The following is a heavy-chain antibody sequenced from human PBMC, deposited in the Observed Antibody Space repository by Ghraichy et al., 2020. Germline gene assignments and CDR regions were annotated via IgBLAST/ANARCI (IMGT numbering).Heavy chain of an antibody. D-gene: IGHD5/OR15-5a*01. J-gene: IGHJ2*01. Sequence: GLDEVSAIGTAGDTYYPGSVKGRFTISRENAKNSLYLQMNSLRAGDTAMYYCARAGPVSDWYFDLWGRVTLVTVPS. V-gene: IGHV3-13*01. CDR2: IGTAGDT. CDR3: ARAGPVSDWYFDL.